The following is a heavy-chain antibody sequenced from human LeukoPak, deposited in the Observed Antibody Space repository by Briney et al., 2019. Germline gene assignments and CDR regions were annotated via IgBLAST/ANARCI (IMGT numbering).Heavy chain of an antibody. D-gene: IGHD3-9*01. CDR3: AKGPSTPILTGYPNDAFDI. V-gene: IGHV3-23*01. J-gene: IGHJ3*02. Sequence: GGSLRLSCAASGLTFSSYAMGWVRQAPGKGLEWVSAISGSGGSTYYADSVKGRFTISRDNSKNTLYLQMNSLRAEDTAVYYCAKGPSTPILTGYPNDAFDIWGQGTMVTVSS. CDR1: GLTFSSYA. CDR2: ISGSGGST.